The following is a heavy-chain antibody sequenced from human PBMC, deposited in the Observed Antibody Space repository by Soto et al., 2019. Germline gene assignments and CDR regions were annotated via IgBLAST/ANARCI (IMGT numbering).Heavy chain of an antibody. CDR2: ISDDGSNT. D-gene: IGHD3-3*01. CDR3: AREVYYDFWSGFNTHPYYFDD. J-gene: IGHJ4*02. CDR1: GFTFSRYT. V-gene: IGHV3-30-3*01. Sequence: QVQLVESGGGVVQPGRSLRLSCAASGFTFSRYTMHWVRQAPGKGLEWVAAISDDGSNTYYADSVKGRFPISRDNSKYTLYLQMNSLTTEDTALHYCAREVYYDFWSGFNTHPYYFDDWGQGTLVTVSS.